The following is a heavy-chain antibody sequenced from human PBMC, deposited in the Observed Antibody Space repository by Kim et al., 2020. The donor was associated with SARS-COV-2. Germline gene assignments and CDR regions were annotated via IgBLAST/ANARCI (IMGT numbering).Heavy chain of an antibody. V-gene: IGHV3-49*02. J-gene: IGHJ4*01. D-gene: IGHD5-18*01. Sequence: GTTEYSESVKGRLTISRDDSKRIAYLQVNSLKTEDTAVYYCVRRRIQGDYWGQGTLVTVSS. CDR2: GTT. CDR3: VRRRIQGDY.